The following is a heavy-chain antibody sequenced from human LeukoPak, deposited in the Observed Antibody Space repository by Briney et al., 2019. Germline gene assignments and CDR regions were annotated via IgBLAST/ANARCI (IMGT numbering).Heavy chain of an antibody. CDR1: GFTFSSYA. V-gene: IGHV3-23*01. CDR2: ISGSGGST. D-gene: IGHD1-26*01. Sequence: SGGSLRLSCAASGFTFSSYAMSWVRQAPGKGLEWVSAISGSGGSTYYADSVKGRFTISRDNSKNTLYLQMNSLRAEDTAVYYCAKADQSGSYLRDAFDIWGQGTMVTVSS. CDR3: AKADQSGSYLRDAFDI. J-gene: IGHJ3*02.